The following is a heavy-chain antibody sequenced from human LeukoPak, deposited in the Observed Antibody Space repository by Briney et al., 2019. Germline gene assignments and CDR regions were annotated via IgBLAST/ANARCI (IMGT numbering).Heavy chain of an antibody. V-gene: IGHV3-74*01. J-gene: IGHJ4*02. CDR1: GFTFSSYW. CDR3: GRETYTYDTSGPDH. CDR2: INSGGTTT. Sequence: EGSLRLSCAASGFTFSSYWMHWVRLVPGKGLVWVSRINSGGTTTNYADSVKGRFTISRDNAKNTLYLQMNSLRAEDTAVYYCGRETYTYDTSGPDHWGQGTLVTVSS. D-gene: IGHD3-22*01.